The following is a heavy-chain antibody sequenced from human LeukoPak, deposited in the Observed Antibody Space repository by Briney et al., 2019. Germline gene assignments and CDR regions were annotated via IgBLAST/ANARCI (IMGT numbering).Heavy chain of an antibody. D-gene: IGHD3-10*01. CDR2: FDPEDGET. CDR3: ATRFLGPLWFGAADH. J-gene: IGHJ4*02. CDR1: GYTLTELS. V-gene: IGHV1-24*01. Sequence: ASVKVSCKVSGYTLTELSMHWVRQAPGKGLEWMGGFDPEDGETIHAQKFQGRVTMTEDTSTDTAYMELSSLRSEDTAVYYCATRFLGPLWFGAADHWGQGTLVTVSS.